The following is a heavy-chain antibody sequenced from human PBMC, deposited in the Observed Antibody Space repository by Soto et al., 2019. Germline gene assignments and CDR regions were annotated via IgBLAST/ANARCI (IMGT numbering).Heavy chain of an antibody. Sequence: AGSLRLSCAASGFTFSSYGMHWVRQAPGKGLEWVAVISYDGSNKYYADSVKGRFTISRDNSKNTLYLQMNSLRAEDTAVYYCAKMTGTYYYDSSGYYPKLYYYYYYGMDVWGQGTTVTVSS. CDR1: GFTFSSYG. V-gene: IGHV3-30*18. CDR3: AKMTGTYYYDSSGYYPKLYYYYYYGMDV. D-gene: IGHD3-22*01. CDR2: ISYDGSNK. J-gene: IGHJ6*02.